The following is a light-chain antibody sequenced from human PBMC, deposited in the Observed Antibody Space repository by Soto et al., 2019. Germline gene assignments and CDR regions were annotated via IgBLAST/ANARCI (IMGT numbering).Light chain of an antibody. CDR1: RIIDTY. J-gene: IGKJ5*01. CDR2: LAS. CDR3: NHSYYAPIT. V-gene: IGKV1-39*01. Sequence: DIQMTQSPSSLSASVGDRVTITCRESRIIDTYVDWYQQKPGKTPDVLIYLASTLQVGVPSRFSGSGSGRDFTLTISGLQPEDFETYYCNHSYYAPITFGQGTRLDIK.